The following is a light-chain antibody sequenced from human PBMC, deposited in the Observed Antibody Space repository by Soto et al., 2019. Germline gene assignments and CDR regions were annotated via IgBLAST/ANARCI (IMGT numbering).Light chain of an antibody. CDR1: ESLSTY. J-gene: IGKJ2*01. V-gene: IGKV3-15*01. Sequence: EIVMTQSPAALSVSPGERVTLSCRASESLSTYLAWYQHKPGQAPRLLIYGASTKATGIPARFSGSGSATDFTLTISSLQSEDFAVYSCQSYNYWPFSFGQGTKVEIK. CDR3: QSYNYWPFS. CDR2: GAS.